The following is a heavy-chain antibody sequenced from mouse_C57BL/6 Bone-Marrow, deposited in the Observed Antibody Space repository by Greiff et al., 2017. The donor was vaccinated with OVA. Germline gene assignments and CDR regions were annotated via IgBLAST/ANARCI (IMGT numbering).Heavy chain of an antibody. D-gene: IGHD1-1*01. CDR3: ARKQDYYGSSLYYFDY. CDR2: INPNNGGT. Sequence: EVQLQQSGPELVKPGASVKMSCKASGYTFTDYNMHWVKQSHGKSLEWIGYINPNNGGTSYNQKFKGKATLTVNKSSSTAYMELRSLTSEDSAVYYCARKQDYYGSSLYYFDYWGQGTTLTVSS. J-gene: IGHJ2*01. CDR1: GYTFTDYN. V-gene: IGHV1-22*01.